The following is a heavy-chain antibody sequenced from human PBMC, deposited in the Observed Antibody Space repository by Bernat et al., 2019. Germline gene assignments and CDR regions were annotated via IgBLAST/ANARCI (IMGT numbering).Heavy chain of an antibody. J-gene: IGHJ4*02. CDR3: ARGYSSGWYETQGY. CDR1: GGTFSSYA. D-gene: IGHD6-19*01. CDR2: IIPNSGGT. V-gene: IGHV1-2*02. Sequence: QVQLVQSGAEVKKPGSSVKVSCKASGGTFSSYAISWVRQAPGQGLEWMGGIIPNSGGTNYAQKFQGRVTMTRDTSISTAYMELSRLRSDDTAVYYCARGYSSGWYETQGYWGQGTLVTVSS.